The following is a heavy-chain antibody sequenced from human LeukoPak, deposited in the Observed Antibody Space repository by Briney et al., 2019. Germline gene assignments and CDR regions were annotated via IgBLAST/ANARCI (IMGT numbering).Heavy chain of an antibody. J-gene: IGHJ5*02. Sequence: GGSLRLSCAASGFTFSSYAMSWVRQAPGKGLEWVSGISGSGGSTYYADSVKGRFTISRDNSKNTLYLQMNSLRAEDTAVYYCAKAYRGHYYNTEGFDPWGQGTLVTVSS. CDR1: GFTFSSYA. D-gene: IGHD3-22*01. CDR3: AKAYRGHYYNTEGFDP. V-gene: IGHV3-23*01. CDR2: ISGSGGST.